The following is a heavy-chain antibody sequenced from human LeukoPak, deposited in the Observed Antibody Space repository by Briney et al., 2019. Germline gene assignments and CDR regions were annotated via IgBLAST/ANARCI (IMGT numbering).Heavy chain of an antibody. V-gene: IGHV4-61*02. J-gene: IGHJ4*02. CDR1: GGSISSGSYY. CDR3: AAEGVVVPAAMYY. D-gene: IGHD2-2*01. Sequence: PSETLSLTCTVSGGSISSGSYYWRWIRQPAVKGLEWIGRIYTSGSTNYNPSLKSRVTISVDTSKNQFSLKLSSVTAADTAVYYCAAEGVVVPAAMYYWGQGTLVTVSS. CDR2: IYTSGST.